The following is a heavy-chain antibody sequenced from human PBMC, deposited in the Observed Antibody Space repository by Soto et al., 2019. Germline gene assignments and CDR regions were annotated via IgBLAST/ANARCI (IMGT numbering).Heavy chain of an antibody. J-gene: IGHJ5*02. CDR3: ARGDSYGYRVPNWFDP. D-gene: IGHD5-18*01. V-gene: IGHV1-69*01. Sequence: QVQLVQSGAEVKKPGSSVKVSCKASGGTFSSYAISWVRQAPGQGREWMGGIIPIFGTANYAQKFQGRVTITADESTRTAYMELSSLRSEDTAVYYCARGDSYGYRVPNWFDPWGQGTLVTVSS. CDR2: IIPIFGTA. CDR1: GGTFSSYA.